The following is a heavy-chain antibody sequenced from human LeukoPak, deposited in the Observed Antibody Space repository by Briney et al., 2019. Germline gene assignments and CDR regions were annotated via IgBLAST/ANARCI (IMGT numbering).Heavy chain of an antibody. D-gene: IGHD4/OR15-4a*01. CDR1: GFTLSSYQ. J-gene: IGHJ4*02. V-gene: IGHV3-48*03. Sequence: PGGSLRLSCVASGFTLSSYQMHWVRQAPGKGLEWVSYIANSGGTILYADSVKGQFTISRDDAKNSLYLQMNTLRVEDTAIYYCARETRGAFDYWGQGTLVTVSS. CDR2: IANSGGTI. CDR3: ARETRGAFDY.